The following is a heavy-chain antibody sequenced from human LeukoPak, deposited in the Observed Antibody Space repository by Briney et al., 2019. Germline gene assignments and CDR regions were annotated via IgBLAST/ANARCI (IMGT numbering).Heavy chain of an antibody. CDR2: ISGSGGST. Sequence: PGGSLRLSCAASGFTFSSYAMSWVRQAPGKGLEWVSAISGSGGSTYYADSVKGRFTISRDNSKNTLYLQMNSLRAEDTAVYYCAKVRKYSSSSLYFDYWGQGTLATVSS. CDR1: GFTFSSYA. CDR3: AKVRKYSSSSLYFDY. J-gene: IGHJ4*02. V-gene: IGHV3-23*01. D-gene: IGHD6-6*01.